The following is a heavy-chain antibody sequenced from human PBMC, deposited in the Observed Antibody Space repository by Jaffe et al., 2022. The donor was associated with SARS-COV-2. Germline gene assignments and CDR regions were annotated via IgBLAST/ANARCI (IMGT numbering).Heavy chain of an antibody. V-gene: IGHV3-74*01. Sequence: VRPGGSLRLSCAASGLTLNDQWMHWLRQAPGKGLVWVSRINADGHTTTYADSVKGRFTISRDNAKNTLYLQMNSLRVEDTAVYYCVRDRSPGGVDYWGQGIQVTVSS. CDR2: INADGHTT. CDR3: VRDRSPGGVDY. J-gene: IGHJ4*02. CDR1: GLTLNDQW.